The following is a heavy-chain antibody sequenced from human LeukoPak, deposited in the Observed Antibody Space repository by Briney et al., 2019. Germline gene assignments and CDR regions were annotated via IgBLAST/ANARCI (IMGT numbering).Heavy chain of an antibody. V-gene: IGHV4-39*01. J-gene: IGHJ6*03. Sequence: PSETLSLICTVSGGSISSSSYYWGWIRQPPGKGLEWIGSIYYSGSTYYNPSLKSRVTISVDTSKNQFSLKLSSVTAADTAVYYCARVLVSAANYYYYYMDVWGKGTTVTVSS. CDR2: IYYSGST. CDR1: GGSISSSSYY. CDR3: ARVLVSAANYYYYYMDV. D-gene: IGHD2-2*01.